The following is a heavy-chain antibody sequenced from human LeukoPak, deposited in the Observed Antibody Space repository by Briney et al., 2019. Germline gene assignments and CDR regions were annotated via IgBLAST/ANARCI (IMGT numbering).Heavy chain of an antibody. CDR2: IYTSGST. Sequence: SETLSLTCTVSGGSISSYYWSWIRQPAGKGLEWIGRIYTSGSTNYNPSLKSRVTMSVDTSKNQFSLKLSSVTAADTAEYYCARDMSSGWSFDYWGQGTLVTVSS. CDR3: ARDMSSGWSFDY. V-gene: IGHV4-4*07. CDR1: GGSISSYY. J-gene: IGHJ4*02. D-gene: IGHD6-19*01.